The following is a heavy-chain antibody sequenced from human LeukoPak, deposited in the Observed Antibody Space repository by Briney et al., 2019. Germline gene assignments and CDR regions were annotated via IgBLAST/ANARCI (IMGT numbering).Heavy chain of an antibody. V-gene: IGHV3-23*01. Sequence: PGGSLRLSCAASGFTFSSYATTWVRQAPGKGLEWVSALSGSGGSTFYADSVKGRFTISRDNSKNTLYLQMNSLRAEDTAVYYCARGPKGPAHTYYFDYWGQGTLVTVSS. D-gene: IGHD2-2*01. CDR3: ARGPKGPAHTYYFDY. CDR2: LSGSGGST. J-gene: IGHJ4*02. CDR1: GFTFSSYA.